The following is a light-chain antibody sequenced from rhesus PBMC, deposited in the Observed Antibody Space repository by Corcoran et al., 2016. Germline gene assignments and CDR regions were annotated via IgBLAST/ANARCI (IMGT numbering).Light chain of an antibody. CDR2: GAS. CDR1: QRVSSK. V-gene: IGKV3-31*02. CDR3: QETSNLWT. J-gene: IGKJ1*01. Sequence: EIVMTQSPATLSLSPGETATISCRTSQRVSSKLAWYQQKPGQAPRLLTYGASSRATGIPERFSGRGSGTDFPLTLGSLEPEDFAVYYCQETSNLWTFGQWTKVEFK.